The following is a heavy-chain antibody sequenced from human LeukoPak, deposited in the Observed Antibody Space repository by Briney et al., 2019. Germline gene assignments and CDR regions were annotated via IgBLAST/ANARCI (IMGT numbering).Heavy chain of an antibody. Sequence: GGSLRLSCGAPDSNIGTYAVTWVRQVPGKGLEFVSSIGAAGAHTFYADSVKGRFTISRDNFQSTMYLQMDGLRPEDSAVYYCARELGGTKTGGFDIWGQGTVVTVSS. V-gene: IGHV3-64*02. J-gene: IGHJ3*02. CDR1: DSNIGTYA. CDR3: ARELGGTKTGGFDI. D-gene: IGHD1-14*01. CDR2: IGAAGAHT.